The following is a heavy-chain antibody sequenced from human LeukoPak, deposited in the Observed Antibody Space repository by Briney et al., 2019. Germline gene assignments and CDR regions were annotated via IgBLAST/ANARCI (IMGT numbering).Heavy chain of an antibody. D-gene: IGHD6-13*01. J-gene: IGHJ5*02. CDR2: ISYDGSNK. V-gene: IGHV3-30-3*01. Sequence: GGSLRLSCAASGFTFSSYAMHWVRQAPGKGLEWVAVISYDGSNKYYADSVKGRFTISRDNSKNTLYLQMNSLRAEDTAVYYCAKVLAEYSSSWYSNWFDPWGQGTLVTVSS. CDR3: AKVLAEYSSSWYSNWFDP. CDR1: GFTFSSYA.